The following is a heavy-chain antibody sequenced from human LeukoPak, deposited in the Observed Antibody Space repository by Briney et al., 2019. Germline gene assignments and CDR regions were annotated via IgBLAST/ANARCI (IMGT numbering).Heavy chain of an antibody. J-gene: IGHJ4*01. Sequence: PSETLSLTCAVYGGSFSGYYWSWIRQPPGKGLEWIGEINHSGSTNYNPSLKSRVTISVDTSKNQFSLKLSSVTAADTAVYYCARGRYFDWLLPFDYWGKEPWSPSPQ. CDR3: ARGRYFDWLLPFDY. D-gene: IGHD3-9*01. V-gene: IGHV4-34*01. CDR1: GGSFSGYY. CDR2: INHSGST.